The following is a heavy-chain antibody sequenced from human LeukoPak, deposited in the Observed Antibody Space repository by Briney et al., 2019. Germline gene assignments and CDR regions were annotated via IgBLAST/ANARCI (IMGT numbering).Heavy chain of an antibody. CDR2: IYYSGST. D-gene: IGHD6-19*01. J-gene: IGHJ4*02. Sequence: SETLSLTCTVSGGSISSSSYYWGWIRQPPGKGLEWIGSIYYSGSTYYNPSLKSRVTISVDTSKNQFSLKLSSVTAADTAVYYCARVLAVAGTGGDYWGQGTLVTVSS. CDR3: ARVLAVAGTGGDY. CDR1: GGSISSSSYY. V-gene: IGHV4-39*07.